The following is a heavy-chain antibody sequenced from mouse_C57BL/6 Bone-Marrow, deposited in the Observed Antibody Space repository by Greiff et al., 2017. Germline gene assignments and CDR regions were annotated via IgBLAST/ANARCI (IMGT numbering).Heavy chain of an antibody. D-gene: IGHD2-3*01. CDR2: IDPEIGDT. J-gene: IGHJ2*01. CDR1: GFNFKDDY. CDR3: SSFDGNYFDF. Sequence: VQLQQSGAELVRPGASVKLSCTASGFNFKDDYIHWVNQTPEQGLEWIGWIDPEIGDTEYASKFKGKATITSDTSSNTAYLQLSSLTSEDTAVYYCSSFDGNYFDFWGQGTPLTVAA. V-gene: IGHV14-4*01.